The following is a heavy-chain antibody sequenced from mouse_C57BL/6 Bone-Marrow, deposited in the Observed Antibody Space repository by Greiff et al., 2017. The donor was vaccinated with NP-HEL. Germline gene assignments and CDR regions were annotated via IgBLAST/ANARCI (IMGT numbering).Heavy chain of an antibody. Sequence: EVKVVESEGGLVQPGSSMKLSCTASGFTFSDYYMAWVRQVPEKGLEWVANINYDGSSTYYLDSLKSRFIISRDNAKNILYLQMSSLKSEDTATYYCARGVYYGSSPDYWGQGTTLTVSS. CDR3: ARGVYYGSSPDY. CDR2: INYDGSST. D-gene: IGHD1-1*01. CDR1: GFTFSDYY. J-gene: IGHJ2*01. V-gene: IGHV5-16*01.